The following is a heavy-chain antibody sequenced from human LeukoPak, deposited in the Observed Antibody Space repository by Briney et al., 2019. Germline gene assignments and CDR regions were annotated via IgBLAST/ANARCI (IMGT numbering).Heavy chain of an antibody. CDR2: LNSDGSEG. CDR3: ARSSYSSSSSV. D-gene: IGHD6-6*01. CDR1: GFTFSGFW. V-gene: IGHV3-7*03. J-gene: IGHJ3*01. Sequence: GSLRLSCAVSGFTFSGFWMSWSRQAPGKGLEWVASLNSDGSEGYYADVVKGRFTISRDNAKNSLYLQINSLRAEDTAVYYCARSSYSSSSSVWGQGTMVTVSS.